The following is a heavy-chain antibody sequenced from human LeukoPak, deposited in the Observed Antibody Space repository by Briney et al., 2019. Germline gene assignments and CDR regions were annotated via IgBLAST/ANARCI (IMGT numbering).Heavy chain of an antibody. CDR1: GFTFSTYS. J-gene: IGHJ3*02. D-gene: IGHD1-26*01. CDR3: ARGEQPRPPLDAFDI. V-gene: IGHV3-21*01. Sequence: GGSLRLSCAASGFTFSTYSMNWVRQAPGKGLEWVSSISSSSSYIYYADSVKGRFTISRDNAKNSLYLQMNSLRAEDTAVYYCARGEQPRPPLDAFDIWGQGTMVTVSS. CDR2: ISSSSSYI.